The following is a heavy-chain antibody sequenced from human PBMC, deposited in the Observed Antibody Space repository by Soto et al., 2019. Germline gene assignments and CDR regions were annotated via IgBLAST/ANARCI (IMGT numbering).Heavy chain of an antibody. CDR1: GGSISSTKW. Sequence: SETLSLTCAVSGGSISSTKWWSWVRQPPGKGLEWIGEIYHSGRTNCNPSLKSRVTISVDKSKNQFSLNLNSVTAADTAIYYCARHNYDGSNTIDDWGKGSLVTVSS. D-gene: IGHD3-22*01. CDR2: IYHSGRT. CDR3: ARHNYDGSNTIDD. V-gene: IGHV4-4*02. J-gene: IGHJ4*02.